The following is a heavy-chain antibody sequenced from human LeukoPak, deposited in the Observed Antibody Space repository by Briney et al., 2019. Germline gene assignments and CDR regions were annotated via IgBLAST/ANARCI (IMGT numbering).Heavy chain of an antibody. D-gene: IGHD2-2*02. J-gene: IGHJ4*02. CDR2: INSDGSST. CDR3: AGEYTVPDYFDS. Sequence: GGSLRLSCAASGFTFSSYWMYWVRQVPGKGLVWVSRINSDGSSTNYADSVKGRFTISRDNAKNTLYLQMNSLRAEDTAVYYCAGEYTVPDYFDSWGQGALVTVSS. V-gene: IGHV3-74*01. CDR1: GFTFSSYW.